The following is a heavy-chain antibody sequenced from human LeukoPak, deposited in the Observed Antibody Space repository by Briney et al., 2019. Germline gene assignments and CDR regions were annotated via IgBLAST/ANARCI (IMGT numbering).Heavy chain of an antibody. Sequence: PGGSLRLSCAASGFTFSSYAMSWVRQAPGKGLEWVSAISGSGGSTYYADSVKGRFTISRDNSKNTLYLRMNSLRAEDTAVYYCAKGYYDSSGYYYRDYYYYYMDVWGKGTTVTVSS. D-gene: IGHD3-22*01. CDR1: GFTFSSYA. J-gene: IGHJ6*03. CDR3: AKGYYDSSGYYYRDYYYYYMDV. CDR2: ISGSGGST. V-gene: IGHV3-23*01.